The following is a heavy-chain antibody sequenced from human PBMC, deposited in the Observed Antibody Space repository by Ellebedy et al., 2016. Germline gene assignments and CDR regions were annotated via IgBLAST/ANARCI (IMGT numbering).Heavy chain of an antibody. CDR1: GVSISSGGYF. D-gene: IGHD5-18*01. J-gene: IGHJ6*02. CDR3: ARRLWSNPENYFYGMDV. V-gene: IGHV4-31*03. CDR2: IYYSERS. Sequence: SETLSLXCTVSGVSISSGGYFWNWIRQHPGKGLEWIGHIYYSERSYDNPSLKSRVAISVDTSKNQFSLKLSSVTAADTAVYYCARRLWSNPENYFYGMDVWGQGTTVTVSS.